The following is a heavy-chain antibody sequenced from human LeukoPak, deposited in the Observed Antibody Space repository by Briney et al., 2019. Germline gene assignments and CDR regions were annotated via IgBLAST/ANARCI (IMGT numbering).Heavy chain of an antibody. CDR1: GYTFTGYY. CDR3: ARGLRTDYYDSSGYYGSYFDYLDY. D-gene: IGHD3-22*01. CDR2: INPNSGGT. Sequence: ASVKVSCKASGYTFTGYYMHWVRQASGQGLEWMGWINPNSGGTNYAQKFQGRVTMTRDTSISTAYMELSRLRSDDTAVYYCARGLRTDYYDSSGYYGSYFDYLDYWGQGTLVTVSS. J-gene: IGHJ4*02. V-gene: IGHV1-2*02.